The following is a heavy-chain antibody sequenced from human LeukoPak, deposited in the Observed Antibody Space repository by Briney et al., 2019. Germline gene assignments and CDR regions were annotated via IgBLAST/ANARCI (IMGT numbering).Heavy chain of an antibody. CDR1: GFTVSSNY. CDR2: IYSGGST. D-gene: IGHD6-19*01. V-gene: IGHV3-53*01. Sequence: GGSLRLSCAASGFTVSSNYMSWVRQAPGKGLEWVSVIYSGGSTYYADSVKGRFTIPRDNSKNTLYLQMNSLRAEDTAVYYCARVRVAVAGFDYWGQGTLVTVSS. J-gene: IGHJ4*02. CDR3: ARVRVAVAGFDY.